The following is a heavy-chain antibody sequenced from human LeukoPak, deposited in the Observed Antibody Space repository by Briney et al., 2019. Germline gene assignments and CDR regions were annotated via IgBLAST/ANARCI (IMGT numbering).Heavy chain of an antibody. CDR1: GFKFGTYA. CDR3: AKNRRVEATPVDY. D-gene: IGHD2-15*01. J-gene: IGHJ4*02. V-gene: IGHV3-23*01. Sequence: PGASLRLSCEAPGFKFGTYAMTWVRQAPGKGLEWVSTLSGTGGSTYYADSVKGRFAISRDNSENTLFLQMNSLKAEDTAIYYCAKNRRVEATPVDYWGQGTLVTVSS. CDR2: LSGTGGST.